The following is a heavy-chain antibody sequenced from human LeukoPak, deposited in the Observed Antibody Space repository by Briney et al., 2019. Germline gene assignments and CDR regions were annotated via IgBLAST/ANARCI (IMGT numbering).Heavy chain of an antibody. D-gene: IGHD6-13*01. J-gene: IGHJ4*02. CDR2: VSSSGIYT. CDR3: ARDRSISAAGDTY. V-gene: IGHV3-11*06. Sequence: GGSLRLSCAASGFTFSDYYMSWIRQAPGTGLEWISYVSSSGIYTKYADSVKGRFTISRDNAENSLYLQMDSLRAEDTAVYYCARDRSISAAGDTYWGQGTLVTVSS. CDR1: GFTFSDYY.